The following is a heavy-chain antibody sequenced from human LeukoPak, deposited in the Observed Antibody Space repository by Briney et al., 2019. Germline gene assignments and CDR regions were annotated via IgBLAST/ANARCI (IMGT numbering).Heavy chain of an antibody. CDR1: GYTLTELS. D-gene: IGHD3-16*02. CDR2: FDPEDGET. Sequence: ASVKVSCKVSGYTLTELSMHWVRQAPGKGLELMGGFDPEDGETIYAQKFQGRVTMTEDTSTDTAYMELSSLRSEDTAVYYCATGYDYVWGSYRYTGFDYWGQGTLVTVSS. J-gene: IGHJ4*02. CDR3: ATGYDYVWGSYRYTGFDY. V-gene: IGHV1-24*01.